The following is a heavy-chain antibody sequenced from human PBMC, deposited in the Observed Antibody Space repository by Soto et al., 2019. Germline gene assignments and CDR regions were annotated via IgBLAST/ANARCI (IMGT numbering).Heavy chain of an antibody. CDR3: VRETTGKYNWFDP. Sequence: QLQLQESGSGLVKPSQTLSLTCAVSGGSISSGGYSWNWIRQPPGKGLEWIGYIYHSGSTYYNPSLKSRVTMSVDRSKNQFYLKLSSVTAADTAVYYCVRETTGKYNWFDPWGQGTLVTVAS. CDR1: GGSISSGGYS. J-gene: IGHJ5*02. V-gene: IGHV4-30-2*01. D-gene: IGHD4-4*01. CDR2: IYHSGST.